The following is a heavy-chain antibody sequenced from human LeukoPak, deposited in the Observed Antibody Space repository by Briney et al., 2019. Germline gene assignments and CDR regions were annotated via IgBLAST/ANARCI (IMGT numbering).Heavy chain of an antibody. J-gene: IGHJ5*01. CDR1: GGTFTSYA. Sequence: SVKVSCKASGGTFTSYAVSWVRQAPGQGLEWMGRVIPVFGTANYAQKFQGRVTITADKSTTTAYMELSSLRYEDTAVYHCARMPDSWGQGTLVTVSS. D-gene: IGHD2-2*01. CDR2: VIPVFGTA. V-gene: IGHV1-69*06. CDR3: ARMPDS.